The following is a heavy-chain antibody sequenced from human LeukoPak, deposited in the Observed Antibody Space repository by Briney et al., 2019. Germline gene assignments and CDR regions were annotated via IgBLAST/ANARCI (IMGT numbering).Heavy chain of an antibody. CDR3: ARISSGYYFYLDY. D-gene: IGHD3-22*01. CDR2: ISSSGSTI. J-gene: IGHJ4*02. Sequence: GGSLRLSCAASGFTFSDYYMSWIRQAPGKGLEWVSYISSSGSTIYYADSVKGRFTISRDNAKNSLYLQMNSLRAENTAVYYCARISSGYYFYLDYWGQGTLVTVSS. CDR1: GFTFSDYY. V-gene: IGHV3-11*01.